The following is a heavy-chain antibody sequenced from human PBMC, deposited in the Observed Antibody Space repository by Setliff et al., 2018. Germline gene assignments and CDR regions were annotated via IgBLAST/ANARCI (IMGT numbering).Heavy chain of an antibody. CDR2: MNPTSGNT. V-gene: IGHV1-8*01. J-gene: IGHJ6*04. D-gene: IGHD3-3*01. CDR1: GYTFTSYD. CDR3: ARGRTRTSTIFGIVSLSP. Sequence: GASVKVSCKASGYTFTSYDINWVRQATGQGLEWMGWMNPTSGNTGYAQKFQGRVTMTRNTSISTAYMELRSLTSEDTAVYYCARGRTRTSTIFGIVSLSPWGDGTTVTVSS.